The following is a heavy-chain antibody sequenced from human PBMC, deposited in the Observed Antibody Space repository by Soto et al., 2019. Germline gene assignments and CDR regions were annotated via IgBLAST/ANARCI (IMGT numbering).Heavy chain of an antibody. J-gene: IGHJ6*01. V-gene: IGHV3-33*01. CDR1: GFIFSEYG. CDR2: IYYDGSNE. CDR3: ARWWNDEEWVETMDV. Sequence: QVQLVESGGAVVQPGRSLRLSCGASGFIFSEYGMHWVRQAPGKGLEWVAVIYYDGSNEHYSESVRGRFTISRDNSKNMLYLEMNRLRAEDTAIYYCARWWNDEEWVETMDVCGQGTTVTVSS. D-gene: IGHD1-1*01.